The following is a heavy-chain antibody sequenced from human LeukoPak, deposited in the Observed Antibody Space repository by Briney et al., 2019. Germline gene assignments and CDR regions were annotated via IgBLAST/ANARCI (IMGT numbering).Heavy chain of an antibody. Sequence: GGSLRLSCAASGFTFSSYGMHWVRQAPGKGLEWVAVISYDGSNKYYADSVKGRFTISRDNSKNTPYLQMNSLRAEDTAVYYCAKESIDGYNDYWGQGTLVTVSS. CDR3: AKESIDGYNDY. CDR2: ISYDGSNK. J-gene: IGHJ4*02. CDR1: GFTFSSYG. D-gene: IGHD5-24*01. V-gene: IGHV3-30*18.